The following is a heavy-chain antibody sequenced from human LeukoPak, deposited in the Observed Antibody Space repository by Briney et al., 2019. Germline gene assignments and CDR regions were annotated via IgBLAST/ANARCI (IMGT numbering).Heavy chain of an antibody. Sequence: PSQTLSLTCTVSGGSISSGGYYWSWIRQHPGKGLEWIGYIYYSGNTYYNPSLKSRVTISVDTSKNQFSLKLSSVTAADTAVYYCARDHDYGDYSYGMDVWGQGTTVTVSS. J-gene: IGHJ6*02. CDR1: GGSISSGGYY. CDR3: ARDHDYGDYSYGMDV. D-gene: IGHD4-17*01. CDR2: IYYSGNT. V-gene: IGHV4-31*03.